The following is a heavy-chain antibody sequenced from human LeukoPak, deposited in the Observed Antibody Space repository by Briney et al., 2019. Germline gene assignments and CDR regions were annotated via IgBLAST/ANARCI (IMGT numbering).Heavy chain of an antibody. CDR2: IYYSGST. CDR1: GGSISSGDYS. CDR3: ARNGPTFGETVY. Sequence: SQTLSLTCTVSGGSISSGDYSWSWIRQPPGKGLEWIGYIYYSGSTYYNPSLKSRVTISVDTSKNQFSLKLSSVTAADTAVYYCARNGPTFGETVYWGQGTLVTVSS. V-gene: IGHV4-30-4*08. D-gene: IGHD3-10*01. J-gene: IGHJ4*02.